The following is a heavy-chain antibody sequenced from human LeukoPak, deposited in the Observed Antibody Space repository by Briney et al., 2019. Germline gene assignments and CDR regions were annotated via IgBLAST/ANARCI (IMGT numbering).Heavy chain of an antibody. D-gene: IGHD3-10*01. CDR2: IYYSGST. Sequence: SETLSLTCTVSGDSISTYYWSWIRQPPGKGLEWIGYIYYSGSTNYNPSLKSRVTISVDTSKNQFSLKLSSVTAADTAVYYCASDDYYGSGSYHYWGQGTLVTVSS. J-gene: IGHJ4*02. CDR3: ASDDYYGSGSYHY. V-gene: IGHV4-59*01. CDR1: GDSISTYY.